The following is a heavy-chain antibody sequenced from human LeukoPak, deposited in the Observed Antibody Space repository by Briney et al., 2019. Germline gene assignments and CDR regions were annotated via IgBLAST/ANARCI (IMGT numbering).Heavy chain of an antibody. CDR1: GFTFSTYV. V-gene: IGHV3-23*01. J-gene: IGHJ4*02. CDR3: AKGNWRYFDY. Sequence: GGALRLSCAASGFTFSTYVMSWVRQAPGKGLEWVSAISGSGGSTYYADSVKGRFTISRDNSKNTLYLQMNSLGADDTAVYYCAKGNWRYFDYWGQGTLVTVSS. D-gene: IGHD1-1*01. CDR2: ISGSGGST.